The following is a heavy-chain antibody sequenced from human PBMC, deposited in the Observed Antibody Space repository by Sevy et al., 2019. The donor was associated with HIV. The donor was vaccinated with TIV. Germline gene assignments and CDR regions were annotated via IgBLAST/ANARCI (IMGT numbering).Heavy chain of an antibody. J-gene: IGHJ4*02. CDR2: ISGSGGST. Sequence: GGSLRLSCAASGFTFSSYAMSWVRQAPGKGLEWVSAISGSGGSTYYADSVKGRFTISRDNSTNTLYLQMNSLRAEDTAVYYCAKDLSCHRTMVVVVLDFWGQGPLVTVSS. CDR3: AKDLSCHRTMVVVVLDF. V-gene: IGHV3-23*01. CDR1: GFTFSSYA. D-gene: IGHD3-22*01.